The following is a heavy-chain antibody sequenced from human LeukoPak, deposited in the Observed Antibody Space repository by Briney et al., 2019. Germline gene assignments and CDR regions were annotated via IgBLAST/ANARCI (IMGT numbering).Heavy chain of an antibody. J-gene: IGHJ6*03. CDR3: ARSPNYYYMDV. Sequence: SETLSLTCTVSGGSVSSGGYYWSWIRQPPGKGLEWIGYIYHSGSTYYNPSLKSRVTISVDRSKNQFSLRLSSVTAADTAVYYCARSPNYYYMDVWGKGTTVTVSS. V-gene: IGHV4-30-2*01. CDR2: IYHSGST. CDR1: GGSVSSGGYY.